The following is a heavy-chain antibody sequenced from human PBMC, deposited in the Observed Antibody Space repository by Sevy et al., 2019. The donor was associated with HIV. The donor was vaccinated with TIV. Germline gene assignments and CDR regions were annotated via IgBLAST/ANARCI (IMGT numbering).Heavy chain of an antibody. CDR3: SRDGRGISAFDI. J-gene: IGHJ3*02. CDR2: ISGNGENT. Sequence: GGSLRLSCTASEFTFSSHAVSWVRQAPGKGLEWVSAISGNGENTHYADSVSGRFTISKDNFKNTLYLQTNSLRAEDTVLYYCSRDGRGISAFDIWGQGTMVTVSS. V-gene: IGHV3-23*01. CDR1: EFTFSSHA. D-gene: IGHD3-3*02.